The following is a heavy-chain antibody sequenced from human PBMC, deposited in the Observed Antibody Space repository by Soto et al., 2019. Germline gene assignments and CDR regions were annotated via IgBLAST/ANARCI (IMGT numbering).Heavy chain of an antibody. CDR1: GGSINGGAYY. D-gene: IGHD2-15*01. CDR2: IYYSGST. V-gene: IGHV4-30-4*01. CDR3: ARVPSRFCSGGNCYLVY. Sequence: SQTLSLTCSVSGGSINGGAYYWSWIRQPPGKGLEWIGYIYYSGSTYSNPSLQSRVTISVDTSKNQFSLKLSSVTAADTAVYYCARVPSRFCSGGNCYLVYCGQGALVTXSS. J-gene: IGHJ4*02.